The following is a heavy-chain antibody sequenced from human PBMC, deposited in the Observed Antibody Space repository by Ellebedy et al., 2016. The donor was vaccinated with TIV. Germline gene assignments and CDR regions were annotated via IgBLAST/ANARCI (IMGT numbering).Heavy chain of an antibody. V-gene: IGHV3-21*01. Sequence: GESLKISXAASGFTFSNYVMNWVCQAPGKGLEWVSSISSSSSYIYYGDSVKGRFTISRDNAKNSLFLQMNSLGVEDTAVYYCARDFANLGGLSHYYGMEVWGQGTTVTVSS. J-gene: IGHJ6*02. D-gene: IGHD3-16*02. CDR1: GFTFSNYV. CDR2: ISSSSSYI. CDR3: ARDFANLGGLSHYYGMEV.